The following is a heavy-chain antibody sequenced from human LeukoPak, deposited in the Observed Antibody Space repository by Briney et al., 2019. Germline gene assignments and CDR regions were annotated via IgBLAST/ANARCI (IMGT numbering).Heavy chain of an antibody. CDR2: ISSSSSNI. J-gene: IGHJ4*02. CDR3: ARDKYGDYGIDF. V-gene: IGHV3-48*04. D-gene: IGHD4-17*01. CDR1: GFTFSRFS. Sequence: PGGSLRLSCAASGFTFSRFSMNWVRQAPGKGLEWVSYISSSSSNIYYADSVKGRFTISRDNAKNSLYLQMNSLRVEDTAVYYCARDKYGDYGIDFWGQGTLVTVSS.